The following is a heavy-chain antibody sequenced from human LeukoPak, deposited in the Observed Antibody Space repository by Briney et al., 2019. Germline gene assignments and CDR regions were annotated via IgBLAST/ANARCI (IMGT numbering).Heavy chain of an antibody. CDR3: ARTGSTVTMLYPFDH. CDR1: GGSIRSYY. V-gene: IGHV4-59*01. J-gene: IGHJ4*02. D-gene: IGHD4-17*01. CDR2: IYYSGST. Sequence: TETLSLTCTVSGGSIRSYYWSWIRQPPGKGLEWIGYIYYSGSTNYNPSLKSRASISVDTSKDQFSLKLSPVTAADTAVYYCARTGSTVTMLYPFDHWGQGTLVTVSS.